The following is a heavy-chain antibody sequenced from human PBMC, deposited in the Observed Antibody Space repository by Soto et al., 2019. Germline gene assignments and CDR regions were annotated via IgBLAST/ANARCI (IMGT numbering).Heavy chain of an antibody. CDR3: NTGHCGGGSCYAGGMDV. J-gene: IGHJ6*02. V-gene: IGHV3-15*07. CDR2: IKSKTDGGTT. CDR1: GFTFSNAW. Sequence: EVQLVESGGGLVKPGGSLRLSCAASGFTFSNAWMNWVRQAPGKGLEWVGRIKSKTDGGTTDYAAPVKGRFTISRDDSKNTLYRQMNSLKTEDTGVYYCNTGHCGGGSCYAGGMDVWGQGTTVTVSS. D-gene: IGHD2-15*01.